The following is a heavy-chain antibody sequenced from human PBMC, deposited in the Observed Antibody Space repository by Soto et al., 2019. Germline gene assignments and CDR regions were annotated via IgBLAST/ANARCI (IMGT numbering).Heavy chain of an antibody. CDR1: GVSISSISYF. V-gene: IGHV4-39*01. Sequence: QLQLQESGPGLVKPSETLSLTFSVSGVSISSISYFWGWIRQPPGRGLEWIGSIYYSGSTYYNPSLKSRVPVSVETSKNQFSLKLSSVTAADTAVYYCARHPSDFWFDPWGQGTLVTVSS. J-gene: IGHJ5*02. D-gene: IGHD2-21*02. CDR3: ARHPSDFWFDP. CDR2: IYYSGST.